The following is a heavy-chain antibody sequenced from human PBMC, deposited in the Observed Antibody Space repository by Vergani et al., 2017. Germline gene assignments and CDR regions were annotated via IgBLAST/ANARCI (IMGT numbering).Heavy chain of an antibody. CDR2: ISGSGGST. CDR1: GFTFSSYA. Sequence: EVQLLESGGGLVQPGGSLRLSCAASGFTFSSYAMSWVRQAPGKGLEWVSAISGSGGSTYYADSVKGRFTISRDKSKNTLYLQMNSLRAEDTAVYYCAKNYYGSGSYYLGMDVWGQGTTVTVSS. D-gene: IGHD3-10*01. CDR3: AKNYYGSGSYYLGMDV. V-gene: IGHV3-23*01. J-gene: IGHJ6*02.